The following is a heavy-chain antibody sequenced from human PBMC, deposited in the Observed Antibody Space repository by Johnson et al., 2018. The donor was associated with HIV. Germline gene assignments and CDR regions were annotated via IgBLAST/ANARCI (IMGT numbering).Heavy chain of an antibody. V-gene: IGHV3-33*01. CDR1: GFTFSSYG. D-gene: IGHD3-22*01. Sequence: QVQLVESGGGVVQPGRSLRLSCAASGFTFSSYGMSWVRQAPGKGLEWVAVIWYDGRNKYYAESVKGRFTISRDNSKNTLHLQMNSLRAEDTAVYYCAWDYYDSSGAFDIWGQGTMVTVSS. CDR3: AWDYYDSSGAFDI. J-gene: IGHJ3*02. CDR2: IWYDGRNK.